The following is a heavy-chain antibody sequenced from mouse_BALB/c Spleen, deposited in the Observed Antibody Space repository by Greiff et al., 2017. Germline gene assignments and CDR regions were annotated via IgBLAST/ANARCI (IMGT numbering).Heavy chain of an antibody. CDR3: ARDPSYYGSSYVNYAMDY. CDR1: GYTFTSYV. V-gene: IGHV1-14*01. D-gene: IGHD1-1*01. Sequence: VQLQQSGPELVKPGASVKMSCKASGYTFTSYVMHWVKQKPGQGLEWIGYINPYNDGTKYNEKFKGKATLTSDKSSSTAYMELSSLTSEDSAVYYCARDPSYYGSSYVNYAMDYWGQGTSVTVSS. CDR2: INPYNDGT. J-gene: IGHJ4*01.